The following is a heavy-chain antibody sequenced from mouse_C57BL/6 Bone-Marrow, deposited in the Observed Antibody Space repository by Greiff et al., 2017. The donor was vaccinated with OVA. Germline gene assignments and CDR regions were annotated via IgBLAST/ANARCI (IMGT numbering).Heavy chain of an antibody. Sequence: VQLQQSGAELMKPGASVKLSCKATGYTFTGYWIEWVKQRPGHGLEWIGEILPGSGSTNYNEKFKGKATFTANTSSNTAYMQLSSQTTEDSAIYYGARDYYGSVDGYFDVWGTGTTVTVSS. CDR3: ARDYYGSVDGYFDV. V-gene: IGHV1-9*01. CDR2: ILPGSGST. CDR1: GYTFTGYW. J-gene: IGHJ1*03. D-gene: IGHD1-1*01.